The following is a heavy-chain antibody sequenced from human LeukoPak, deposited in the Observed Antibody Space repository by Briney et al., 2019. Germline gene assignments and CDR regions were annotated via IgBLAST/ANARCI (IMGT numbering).Heavy chain of an antibody. Sequence: ASVKVSCKASGGTFSSYTISWVRQATGQGLEWMGWMNPNSGNTGYAQKFQGRVTITRNTSISTAYMELSSLRSEDTAVYYCARDLNPVYSVVVIAVNAFDIWGQGTMVTVSS. CDR2: MNPNSGNT. CDR1: GGTFSSYT. J-gene: IGHJ3*02. V-gene: IGHV1-8*03. D-gene: IGHD2-21*01. CDR3: ARDLNPVYSVVVIAVNAFDI.